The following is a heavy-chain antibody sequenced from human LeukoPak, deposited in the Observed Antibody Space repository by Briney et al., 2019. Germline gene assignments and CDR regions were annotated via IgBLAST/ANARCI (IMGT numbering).Heavy chain of an antibody. CDR3: ARRRLTGYYLDY. CDR1: GGTFSSYA. V-gene: IGHV1-69*04. D-gene: IGHD3-9*01. CDR2: IIPILGIA. Sequence: SVKVSCKASGGTFSSYAISWVRQAPGQGLEWMGRIIPILGIANYAQKFQGRVTITADKSTSTAYMELSSLRSEDTAVYYCARRRLTGYYLDYWGQGTLVTVSS. J-gene: IGHJ4*02.